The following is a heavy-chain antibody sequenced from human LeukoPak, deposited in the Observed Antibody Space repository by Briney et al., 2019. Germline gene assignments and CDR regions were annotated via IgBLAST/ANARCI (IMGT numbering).Heavy chain of an antibody. CDR2: IRYDGSNK. CDR3: AKVYYDNPGRWYFDL. Sequence: PGGSLRLSCAASGFTFSSYGMHWVRQAPGKGLEWVAFIRYDGSNKYYAHSVKGRFTISRDNSKNTLYLQMNSLRAEDTAVYYCAKVYYDNPGRWYFDLWGRGTLVTVSS. V-gene: IGHV3-30*02. D-gene: IGHD3-22*01. J-gene: IGHJ2*01. CDR1: GFTFSSYG.